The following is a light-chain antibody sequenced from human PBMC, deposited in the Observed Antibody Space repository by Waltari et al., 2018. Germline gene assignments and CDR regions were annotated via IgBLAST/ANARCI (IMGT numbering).Light chain of an antibody. CDR1: QSISIY. J-gene: IGKJ2*01. CDR3: QQYYDGRT. CDR2: HAS. V-gene: IGKV3-15*01. Sequence: EIVMTQSPATLSVSPGERATLSCRASQSISIYLAWFQQKPGQAPRLLTYHASTRATGIPARLSGSWSETEFTLTISSLQSEDFAVYYCQQYYDGRTFGQGTKLEIK.